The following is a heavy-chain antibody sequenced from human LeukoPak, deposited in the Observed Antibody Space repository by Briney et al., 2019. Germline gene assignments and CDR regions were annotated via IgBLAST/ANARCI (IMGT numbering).Heavy chain of an antibody. CDR3: ARDLVVTATKGYHGMDV. CDR1: GFTFSSYS. D-gene: IGHD2-21*02. Sequence: GGSLRLSCAASGFTFSSYSMNWVRQAPGKGLEWVSSISSSSSYIYYADSVKGRFTISRDNAKNSLYLQMNSLRAEDTAVYYCARDLVVTATKGYHGMDVWGQGTTVTVSS. J-gene: IGHJ6*02. V-gene: IGHV3-21*01. CDR2: ISSSSSYI.